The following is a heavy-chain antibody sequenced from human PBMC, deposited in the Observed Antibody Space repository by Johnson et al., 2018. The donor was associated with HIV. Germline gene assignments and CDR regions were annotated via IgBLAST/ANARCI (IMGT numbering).Heavy chain of an antibody. D-gene: IGHD6-13*01. Sequence: QVQLVESGGGVVQPGRSLRLSCAASGFSFSYYAMDWVRQAPGKGLEWVAFIRYDGSNKYYADSVKGRFTISRDNSKNTLYLQMNSLRAEDTAVYYCAREGEGYSSSWYDAFDIWGQGTMVTVSS. CDR1: GFSFSYYA. CDR2: IRYDGSNK. V-gene: IGHV3-30*02. J-gene: IGHJ3*02. CDR3: AREGEGYSSSWYDAFDI.